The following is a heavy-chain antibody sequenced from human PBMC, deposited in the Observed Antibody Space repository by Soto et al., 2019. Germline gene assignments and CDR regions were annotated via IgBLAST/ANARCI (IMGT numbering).Heavy chain of an antibody. CDR1: GGSISSYY. Sequence: PSETLSLTCTVSGGSISSYYWSWIRQPPGKGLEWIGYIYYSGSTNYNPSLKSRVTISVDTSKNQFSLKLSSVTAADTAVYYCARLSWIQLESYFDYWGQGTLVTVSS. V-gene: IGHV4-59*08. D-gene: IGHD5-18*01. CDR3: ARLSWIQLESYFDY. CDR2: IYYSGST. J-gene: IGHJ4*02.